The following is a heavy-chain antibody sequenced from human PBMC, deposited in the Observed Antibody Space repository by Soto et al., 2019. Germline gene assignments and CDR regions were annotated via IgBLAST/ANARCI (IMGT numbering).Heavy chain of an antibody. CDR1: GYSFTSYW. CDR3: AKGGDGYNYGGWFDP. D-gene: IGHD5-12*01. J-gene: IGHJ5*02. CDR2: IYPGDSDT. V-gene: IGHV5-51*01. Sequence: PGAALPISCKVSGYSFTSYWIGWVRQMPGKGLEWMGIIYPGDSDTRYSPSFQGQVTISADKSISTAYLQWSSLKASDTAMYYCAKGGDGYNYGGWFDPWGQGTLVTVSS.